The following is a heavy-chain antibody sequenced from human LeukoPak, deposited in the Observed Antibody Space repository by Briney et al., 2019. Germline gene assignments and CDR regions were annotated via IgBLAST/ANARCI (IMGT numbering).Heavy chain of an antibody. CDR2: INHSGST. V-gene: IGHV4-34*01. D-gene: IGHD3-9*01. Sequence: SETLSLTCAVYGGSFSGYYWSWIRQPPGKGLEWIGEINHSGSTNYNPSLKSRVTISVDTSKNQFSLKLSSVTAADTAVYYCARGGGPDYDILTGYYYYGMDVWGQGTTVTVSS. CDR1: GGSFSGYY. CDR3: ARGGGPDYDILTGYYYYGMDV. J-gene: IGHJ6*02.